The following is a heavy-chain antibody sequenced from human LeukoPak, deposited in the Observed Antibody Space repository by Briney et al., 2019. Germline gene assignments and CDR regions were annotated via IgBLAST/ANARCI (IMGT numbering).Heavy chain of an antibody. CDR1: GYSFTSYW. CDR2: IYPGDSDT. D-gene: IGHD2-2*01. CDR3: ARSGYCSSTGCYRFDY. Sequence: GESLKISCKGSGYSFTSYWIGWVRQMPGKGLEWMGIIYPGDSDTRYSPSFQGQVTISADKSISTAYLQWSSLKASDTAMYYCARSGYCSSTGCYRFDYWGQGTLVTVSS. V-gene: IGHV5-51*01. J-gene: IGHJ4*02.